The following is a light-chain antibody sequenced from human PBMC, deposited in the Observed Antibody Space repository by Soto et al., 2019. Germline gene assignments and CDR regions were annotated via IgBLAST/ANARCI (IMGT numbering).Light chain of an antibody. CDR3: LHDFDYPRT. Sequence: AVQLTQSPSSLSASVGDRVVITCRASQAIRNDLCWYQQKVGKAPKLLVCAAFTSPGGAPSSFSGSGYGTEFTLTISSLQPEDFATYYCLHDFDYPRTFGQGTRVEIK. V-gene: IGKV1-6*01. CDR2: AAF. J-gene: IGKJ1*01. CDR1: QAIRND.